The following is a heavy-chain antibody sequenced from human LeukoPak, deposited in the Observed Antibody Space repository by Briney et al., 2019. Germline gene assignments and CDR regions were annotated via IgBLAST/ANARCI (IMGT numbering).Heavy chain of an antibody. CDR1: GFQFSYYW. V-gene: IGHV3-7*01. Sequence: GGSLRLSCGASGFQFSYYWMTWVRQAPGEGLEWLANIKESGSEKYYVDSVKGRFTISRDNADDLVSRQMNSLRVEDTAVYYCARGWGEKGRCRGGTCNNPQFDYCGQGILVTVSS. D-gene: IGHD2-15*01. CDR2: IKESGSEK. J-gene: IGHJ4*02. CDR3: ARGWGEKGRCRGGTCNNPQFDY.